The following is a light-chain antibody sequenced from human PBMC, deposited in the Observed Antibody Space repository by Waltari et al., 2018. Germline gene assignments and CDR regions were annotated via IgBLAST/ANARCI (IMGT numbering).Light chain of an antibody. J-gene: IGKJ5*01. V-gene: IGKV6-21*01. CDR1: QNIFTS. CDR3: HQSRTFPIT. CDR2: YAS. Sequence: EVVLTQSPAFQSVTPKEKVTITCRASQNIFTSLHWYQQKPGQSPKLLITYASQSFSGVPSRFSGSGSGTDFTLTLNGLEAEDAATYYCHQSRTFPITFGQGTRLEIK.